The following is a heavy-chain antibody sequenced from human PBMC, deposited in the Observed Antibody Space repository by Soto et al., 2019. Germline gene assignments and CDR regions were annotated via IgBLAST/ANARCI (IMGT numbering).Heavy chain of an antibody. Sequence: SETLSLTCTVSGGSISSGGYYWSWIRQHPGKGLEWIGYIYYSGSTYYNPSLKSRVTISVDTSKNQFSLKLSSVTAADTAVYYCARVYCSSTSCERFDPWGQGTRVTVSS. CDR2: IYYSGST. D-gene: IGHD2-2*01. V-gene: IGHV4-31*03. CDR3: ARVYCSSTSCERFDP. J-gene: IGHJ5*02. CDR1: GGSISSGGYY.